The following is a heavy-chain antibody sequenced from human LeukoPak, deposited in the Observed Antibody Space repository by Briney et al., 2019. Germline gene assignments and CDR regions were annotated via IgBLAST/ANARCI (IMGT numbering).Heavy chain of an antibody. CDR1: GFSFRNYW. J-gene: IGHJ4*02. D-gene: IGHD2-15*01. CDR3: ARDGGLHTNFDY. Sequence: GGSLRLSCAASGFSFRNYWLGWVRQAPGKGLEWVANTKPDGSAEYYADSVRGRFTASRDNANNLLYLQMNRLRAEDTAVYYCARDGGLHTNFDYWGQGTLLTVSS. CDR2: TKPDGSAE. V-gene: IGHV3-7*01.